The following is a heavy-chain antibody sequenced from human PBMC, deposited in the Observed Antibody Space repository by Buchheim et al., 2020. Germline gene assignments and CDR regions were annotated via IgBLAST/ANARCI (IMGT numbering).Heavy chain of an antibody. CDR1: GFTFSGYE. Sequence: EEFLVESGGGLVQPGGSLRLSCAASGFTFSGYEMNWVRQAPGKGLECIAYISASGGSTYYVDSVRGRFTISRDNAKNSLYLQMNSLRVEDTAVYYCATDPHYPSGSYWGRGTL. V-gene: IGHV3-48*03. D-gene: IGHD3-10*01. CDR3: ATDPHYPSGSY. J-gene: IGHJ1*01. CDR2: ISASGGST.